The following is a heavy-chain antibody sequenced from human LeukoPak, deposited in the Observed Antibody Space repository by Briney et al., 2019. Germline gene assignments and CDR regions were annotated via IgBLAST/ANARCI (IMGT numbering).Heavy chain of an antibody. Sequence: PGGSLRLSCAASGFTFTSNGMHWVRQAPGKGLEGVAVISYDVSDKYYVDSVKGRFTISRDTSKNTLYLQMNSLRAEDTAVYYCAKDRGSGYNWNDVLDYWGQGTLVTVSS. V-gene: IGHV3-30*18. J-gene: IGHJ4*02. CDR3: AKDRGSGYNWNDVLDY. CDR2: ISYDVSDK. D-gene: IGHD1-20*01. CDR1: GFTFTSNG.